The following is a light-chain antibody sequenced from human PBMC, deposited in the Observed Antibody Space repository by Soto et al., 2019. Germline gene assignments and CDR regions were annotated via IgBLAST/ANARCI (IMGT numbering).Light chain of an antibody. V-gene: IGKV1-5*01. J-gene: IGKJ4*01. CDR1: QSVSGW. Sequence: DIQMTQSPSTLSASVGDTVTVTCRASQSVSGWLAWYQQKRGEAPKLLMYDSSALPRGVPSSFSGSGSGTEFTLAISSLQPDDFANYYCQQRYNWHPLTFGGGTKVDIK. CDR3: QQRYNWHPLT. CDR2: DSS.